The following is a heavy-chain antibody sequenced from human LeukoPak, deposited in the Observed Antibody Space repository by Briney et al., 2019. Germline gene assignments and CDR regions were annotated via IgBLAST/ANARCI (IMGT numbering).Heavy chain of an antibody. CDR1: GGSISNYY. CDR3: ARESMVWGSHNWFDP. Sequence: PSETLSLTCTMSGGSISNYYWNWIRQPPGKGLEWIGYIYYSGTTNYNPSLKSRVSMSVDTSKNQFSLKLSSVTAADTAVYYCARESMVWGSHNWFDPWGQGTLVTVSS. J-gene: IGHJ5*02. CDR2: IYYSGTT. D-gene: IGHD3-16*01. V-gene: IGHV4-59*01.